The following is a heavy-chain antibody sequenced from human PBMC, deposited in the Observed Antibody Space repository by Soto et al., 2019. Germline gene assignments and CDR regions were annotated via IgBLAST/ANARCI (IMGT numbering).Heavy chain of an antibody. CDR1: GFTFSDHY. CDR2: INPSGTYT. CDR3: TRGHHSMDV. D-gene: IGHD5-18*01. J-gene: IGHJ6*02. V-gene: IGHV3-11*06. Sequence: GGSLRLSCAASGFTFSDHYMSWIRQAPGKGLEWISCINPSGTYTHYADSVKGRFTISRDNAENSLYLQMNSLRAEDTALYYCTRGHHSMDVWGQGATVTVSS.